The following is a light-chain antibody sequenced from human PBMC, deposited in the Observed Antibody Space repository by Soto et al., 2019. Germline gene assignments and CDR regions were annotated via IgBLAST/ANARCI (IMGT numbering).Light chain of an antibody. CDR3: SSYTSSRTLV. J-gene: IGLJ1*01. CDR2: EVS. Sequence: QSVLTQPASVSGSPGQSITISCTGTSSDVGGYNYVSWYQQYPGKAPKLMIYEVSNRPSGVSNRFSGSKSGNTASLTISGLQAEDEADYYCSSYTSSRTLVFGTGTKVTVL. CDR1: SSDVGGYNY. V-gene: IGLV2-14*01.